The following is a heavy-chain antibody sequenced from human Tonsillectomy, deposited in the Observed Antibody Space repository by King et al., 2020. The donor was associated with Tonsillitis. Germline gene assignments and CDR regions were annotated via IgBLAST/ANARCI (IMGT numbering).Heavy chain of an antibody. Sequence: VQLVESGGGVVQPGRSLRLSCAPSGFTFSSYAMHWVRQAPGKGLEWVAVIIYDGSNKYYAESVKGRFTVSRDNSKNTLYLQMNSLRAEDTAVYYCAKDLGYYDSRVYYYDADYFDYWGQGTLVTVSS. V-gene: IGHV3-30*04. CDR3: AKDLGYYDSRVYYYDADYFDY. J-gene: IGHJ4*02. CDR1: GFTFSSYA. D-gene: IGHD3-22*01. CDR2: IIYDGSNK.